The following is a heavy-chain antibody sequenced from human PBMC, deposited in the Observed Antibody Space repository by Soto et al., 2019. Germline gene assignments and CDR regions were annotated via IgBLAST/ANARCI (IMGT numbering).Heavy chain of an antibody. CDR1: GFTFSSYS. V-gene: IGHV3-48*01. J-gene: IGHJ4*02. CDR3: ARVRPPTTARGRTTVVTPGFDY. Sequence: GGSLRLSCAASGFTFSSYSMNWVRQAPGKGLEWVSYISSSSSTIYYADSVKGRFTISRDNAKNSLYLQMNSLRAEDTAVYYCARVRPPTTARGRTTVVTPGFDYWGQGTLVTVSS. D-gene: IGHD4-17*01. CDR2: ISSSSSTI.